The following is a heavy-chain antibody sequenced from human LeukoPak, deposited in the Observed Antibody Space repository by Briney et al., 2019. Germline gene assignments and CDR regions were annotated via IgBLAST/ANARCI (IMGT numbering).Heavy chain of an antibody. J-gene: IGHJ6*03. Sequence: PGGSLRLSCAASGFTFSNAWMSWVRQAPGKGLEWVGRIKSKTDGGTTDYAAPVRGRFTISRDDSKNTLYLQMSSLKTEDTAVYYCATDGSSSSGYYYYMDVWGKGTTVTVSS. V-gene: IGHV3-15*01. CDR1: GFTFSNAW. CDR3: ATDGSSSSGYYYYMDV. D-gene: IGHD6-6*01. CDR2: IKSKTDGGTT.